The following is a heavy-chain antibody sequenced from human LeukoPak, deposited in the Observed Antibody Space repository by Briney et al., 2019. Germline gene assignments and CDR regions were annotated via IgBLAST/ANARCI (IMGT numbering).Heavy chain of an antibody. CDR3: ARDDRGYSYGFDY. CDR1: GFTFSSYA. J-gene: IGHJ4*02. Sequence: GGSLRLSCAASGFTFSSYAMHWVRQAPGKGLEWVAVISYDGSNKYYADSVKGRFTISRDNSKNTLYLQMNSLRAEDTAVYYCARDDRGYSYGFDYWGQGTQVTVSS. D-gene: IGHD5-18*01. V-gene: IGHV3-30-3*01. CDR2: ISYDGSNK.